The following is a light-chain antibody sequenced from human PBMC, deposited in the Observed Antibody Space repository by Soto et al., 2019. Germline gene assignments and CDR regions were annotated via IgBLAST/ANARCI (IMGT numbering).Light chain of an antibody. Sequence: QSVLTQPPSMSEAPGQRITISCTGSSSNIGADYDVHWYQQLPGKAPKLLIYGSNIRPSGVPDRFSGSKSGTSASLAIAGLQAEDEGDYYCQVWDSSSDHVVFGGGTKVTVL. CDR2: GSN. V-gene: IGLV1-40*01. CDR1: SSNIGADYD. CDR3: QVWDSSSDHVV. J-gene: IGLJ2*01.